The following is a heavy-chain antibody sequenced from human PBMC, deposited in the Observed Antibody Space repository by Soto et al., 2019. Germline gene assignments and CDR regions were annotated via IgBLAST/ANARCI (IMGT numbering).Heavy chain of an antibody. Sequence: QVQLQESGPGLVKPSQTLSLTCTVSGGSISSGDYFWTWVRQPPGKGLEWIGCIYYSGSTYYNPSLKSRLTIAVDTSKNQFSLKLSSVTAADTAVYYCARHAYSISYYFDYWGQGTLVTVSS. J-gene: IGHJ4*02. V-gene: IGHV4-30-4*01. D-gene: IGHD6-6*01. CDR1: GGSISSGDYF. CDR2: IYYSGST. CDR3: ARHAYSISYYFDY.